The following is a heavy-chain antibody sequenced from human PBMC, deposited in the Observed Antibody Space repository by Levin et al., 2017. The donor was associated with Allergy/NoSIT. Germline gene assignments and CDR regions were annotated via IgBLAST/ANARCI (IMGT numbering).Heavy chain of an antibody. J-gene: IGHJ4*02. V-gene: IGHV4-4*07. D-gene: IGHD1-14*01. CDR3: ARRVATGRYFDY. Sequence: SETLSLTCTVSGGSISNYYWSWIRQPAGKGLEWIGRIYTSGSTNYSPSLNSRVTMSVDTSNNQFSLRLSSVTAADTAVYYCARRVATGRYFDYWGQGALVTVSS. CDR1: GGSISNYY. CDR2: IYTSGST.